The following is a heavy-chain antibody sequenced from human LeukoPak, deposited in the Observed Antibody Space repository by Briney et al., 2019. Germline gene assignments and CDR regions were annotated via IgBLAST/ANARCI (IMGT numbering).Heavy chain of an antibody. V-gene: IGHV4-39*07. Sequence: SETLSLTCTVSGGSISSSSSYWGWIRQPPGKGLEWIGEINHSGSTNYNPSLKSRVTISVDTSKNQFSLKLSSVTAADTAVYYCARRSTRDKLLWFGELLNRSPPYYYYYMDVWGKGTTVTISS. D-gene: IGHD3-10*01. CDR1: GGSISSSSSY. J-gene: IGHJ6*03. CDR2: INHSGST. CDR3: ARRSTRDKLLWFGELLNRSPPYYYYYMDV.